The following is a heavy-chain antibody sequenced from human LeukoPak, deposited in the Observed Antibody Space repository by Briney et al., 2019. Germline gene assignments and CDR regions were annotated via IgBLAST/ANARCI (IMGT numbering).Heavy chain of an antibody. V-gene: IGHV4-59*01. Sequence: SETLSLTCTVSGGSISSYYWSWIRQPPGKGLEWIGYIHYSGSTNYNPSLKRRVTISVDTSKHEFSLRLSSVTAADTAVYYCARESPYSSSSPWDYWGQGTLVTVSS. CDR2: IHYSGST. CDR1: GGSISSYY. CDR3: ARESPYSSSSPWDY. J-gene: IGHJ4*02. D-gene: IGHD6-6*01.